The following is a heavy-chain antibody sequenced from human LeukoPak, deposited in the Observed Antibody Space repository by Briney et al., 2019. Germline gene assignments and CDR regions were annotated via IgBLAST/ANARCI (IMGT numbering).Heavy chain of an antibody. CDR1: GFTFDDYA. Sequence: GGSLRLSCAASGFTFDDYAMHWVRQAPGKGLEWVSGISWNSDTIAYADSVKGRFTISRDNAKNSLYLQMNSLRAEDTALYYCAKPQTMVRGVITCFDYWGQGTLVTVSS. D-gene: IGHD3-10*01. CDR2: ISWNSDTI. V-gene: IGHV3-9*01. CDR3: AKPQTMVRGVITCFDY. J-gene: IGHJ4*02.